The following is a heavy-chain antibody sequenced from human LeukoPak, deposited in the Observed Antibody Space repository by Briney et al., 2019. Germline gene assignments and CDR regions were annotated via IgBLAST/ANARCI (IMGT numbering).Heavy chain of an antibody. CDR1: GFTFSRYA. D-gene: IGHD3-10*02. J-gene: IGHJ4*02. Sequence: GRSLRLSCAASGFTFSRYAMSWARQAPGKGLEWVSAISGSGDRTYYTDSVKGRFTISRDNSKNTLYLQMNSLRAEDTAVYYCAKALFGELLGDFDYWGQGTLVTVSS. CDR3: AKALFGELLGDFDY. V-gene: IGHV3-23*01. CDR2: ISGSGDRT.